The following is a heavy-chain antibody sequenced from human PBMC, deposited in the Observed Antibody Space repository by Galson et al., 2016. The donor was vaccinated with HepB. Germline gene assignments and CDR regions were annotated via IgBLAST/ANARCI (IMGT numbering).Heavy chain of an antibody. J-gene: IGHJ6*02. CDR1: GFPFTSTA. Sequence: SVKVSCKASGFPFTSTAVHWVRQSRGQPLEWIDWIVVGNANANYAQKFHGRVTINRDVSTRTTYMELSSLRYEDTAVYFCAAFSDAPDFYYYGMDVWGQGTTVIVSS. CDR3: AAFSDAPDFYYYGMDV. D-gene: IGHD2-2*01. CDR2: IVVGNANA. V-gene: IGHV1-58*01.